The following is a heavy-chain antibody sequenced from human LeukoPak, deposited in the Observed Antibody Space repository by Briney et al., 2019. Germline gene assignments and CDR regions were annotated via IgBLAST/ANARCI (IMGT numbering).Heavy chain of an antibody. CDR1: GGTFSSYA. D-gene: IGHD6-13*01. CDR2: IIPIFGTA. CDR3: ARGEAAGSYFDY. J-gene: IGHJ4*02. Sequence: ASVTVSCTASGGTFSSYAISWVRQAPGQGLEWMGGIIPIFGTANYAQKFQGRVTITADESTSTAYMELSSLRSEDTAVYYCARGEAAGSYFDYWGQGTLVTVSS. V-gene: IGHV1-69*13.